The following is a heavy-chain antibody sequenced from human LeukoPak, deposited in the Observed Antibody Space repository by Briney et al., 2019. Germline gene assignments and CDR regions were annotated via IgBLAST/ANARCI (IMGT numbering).Heavy chain of an antibody. V-gene: IGHV4-59*01. D-gene: IGHD3-22*01. CDR1: GSSISSYY. CDR3: TRGSIAYYYMDV. Sequence: SETLSLTCTVSGSSISSYYWSRIRQPPGKGLEWIGNIYYSGSTNYNPSLKSRVTISVDTSKNQFSLKLSSVTAADTAVYYCTRGSIAYYYMDVWGKGTTVTISS. CDR2: IYYSGST. J-gene: IGHJ6*03.